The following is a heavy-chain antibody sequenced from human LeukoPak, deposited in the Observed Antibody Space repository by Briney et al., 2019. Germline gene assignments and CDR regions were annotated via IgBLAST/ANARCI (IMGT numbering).Heavy chain of an antibody. CDR1: GYTFTSYG. Sequence: ASVKVSCKASGYTFTSYGIGWVRQAPGQGLEWMGWISAYNGNTNYAQKLQGRVTMTTDTSTSTAYMELRSLRSDDTAVYYCAREAGGQWLAQPSGDIDYWGQGTLVTVSS. CDR3: AREAGGQWLAQPSGDIDY. V-gene: IGHV1-18*01. CDR2: ISAYNGNT. D-gene: IGHD6-19*01. J-gene: IGHJ4*02.